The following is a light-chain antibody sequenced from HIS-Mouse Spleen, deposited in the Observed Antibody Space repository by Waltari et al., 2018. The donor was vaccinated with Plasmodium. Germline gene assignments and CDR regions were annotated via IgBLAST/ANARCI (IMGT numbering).Light chain of an antibody. CDR3: QQRSNWPRVLT. CDR2: DAS. Sequence: ELVLTQSPATLSLSPGERATLYCRASQSVSSYLAWYQQKPGQAPRLLIYDASNRATGIPARFSGSGSGTDFTLTISSLEPEDFAVYYCQQRSNWPRVLTFGGGTKVEIK. V-gene: IGKV3-11*01. J-gene: IGKJ4*01. CDR1: QSVSSY.